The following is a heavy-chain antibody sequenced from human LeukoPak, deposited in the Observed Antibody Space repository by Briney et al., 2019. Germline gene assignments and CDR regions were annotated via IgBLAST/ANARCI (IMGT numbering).Heavy chain of an antibody. Sequence: GGSLRLSSVGSGFTFSTSWMHWVRQAPGKGPEYVAYINQDGSETNYVDSVKGRFTISRDNTRNSLFLQMYSLRDEDTAIYYCARWAGRCGGDCQSEDPWGLGTLVIVSS. D-gene: IGHD2-21*02. CDR2: INQDGSET. V-gene: IGHV3-7*01. CDR3: ARWAGRCGGDCQSEDP. CDR1: GFTFSTSW. J-gene: IGHJ5*02.